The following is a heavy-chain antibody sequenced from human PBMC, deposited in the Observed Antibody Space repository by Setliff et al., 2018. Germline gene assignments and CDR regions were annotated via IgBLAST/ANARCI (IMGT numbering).Heavy chain of an antibody. Sequence: PGESLKISCQGSGYSFTIYRIGWVRQIPGKGLEWMGIIQPGDSDTRYSPSFQGQVTISSDRSISTAYLQWRSLKASDTAMYYCARYSSSFAAGDYWGQGTLVTAPQ. CDR1: GYSFTIYR. CDR2: IQPGDSDT. CDR3: ARYSSSFAAGDY. D-gene: IGHD6-6*01. V-gene: IGHV5-51*01. J-gene: IGHJ4*02.